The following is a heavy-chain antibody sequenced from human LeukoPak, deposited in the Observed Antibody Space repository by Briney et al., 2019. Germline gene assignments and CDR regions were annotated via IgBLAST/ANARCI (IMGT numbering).Heavy chain of an antibody. D-gene: IGHD5-24*01. CDR2: IWYDGSNK. CDR1: GFTFSSYG. CDR3: ARDRGRWLTYYFDY. Sequence: GGSLRLSCAASGFTFSSYGMHWVRQAPGKGLEWVAVIWYDGSNKYYADSVKGRFTISRDNSENTLYLQMNSLRAEDTAVYYCARDRGRWLTYYFDYWGQGTLVTASS. J-gene: IGHJ4*02. V-gene: IGHV3-33*08.